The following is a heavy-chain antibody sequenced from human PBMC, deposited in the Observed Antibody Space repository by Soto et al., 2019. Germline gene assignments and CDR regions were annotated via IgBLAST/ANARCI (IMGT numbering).Heavy chain of an antibody. D-gene: IGHD6-13*01. CDR2: IIPIFGTA. CDR1: GGTFSSYA. V-gene: IGHV1-69*01. CDR3: ARDRLGGGYSRYGMDV. Sequence: QVQLAQSGAEVQKPGSSVKVSCKASGGTFSSYAISWVRQAPGQGLEWMGGIIPIFGTANYAQKFQGRVTITADESTSTAYMELSSLRSEDTAVYYCARDRLGGGYSRYGMDVWGQGTTVTVSS. J-gene: IGHJ6*02.